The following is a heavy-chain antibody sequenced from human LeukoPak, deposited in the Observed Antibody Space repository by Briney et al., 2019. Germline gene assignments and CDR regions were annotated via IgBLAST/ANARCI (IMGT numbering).Heavy chain of an antibody. CDR1: GFTFSTYG. V-gene: IGHV3-33*01. CDR2: IWYDGSNK. D-gene: IGHD2-2*01. J-gene: IGHJ4*02. Sequence: GGSLRLSCAASGFTFSTYGMHWVRQAPGKGLEWVAVIWYDGSNKYYGDSVKGRFTISRDNSKNTLYLQMNSLRVEDTAAYFCARGDCSSTSCYLFDYWGQGTLVTVSS. CDR3: ARGDCSSTSCYLFDY.